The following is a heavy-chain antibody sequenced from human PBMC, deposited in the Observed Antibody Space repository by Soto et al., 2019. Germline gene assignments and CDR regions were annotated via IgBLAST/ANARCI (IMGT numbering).Heavy chain of an antibody. CDR1: GFTFSSYA. V-gene: IGHV3-23*01. J-gene: IGHJ4*02. CDR2: ISGSGGST. D-gene: IGHD5-12*01. Sequence: GGSLRLSCAASGFTFSSYAMSWVRQAPGKGLEWVSAISGSGGSTYYADSVKGRFTISRDNSKNTLYLQMNSLRAEDTAVYYCAKKSGPRWLQFPYHFDYWGQGTLVTVSS. CDR3: AKKSGPRWLQFPYHFDY.